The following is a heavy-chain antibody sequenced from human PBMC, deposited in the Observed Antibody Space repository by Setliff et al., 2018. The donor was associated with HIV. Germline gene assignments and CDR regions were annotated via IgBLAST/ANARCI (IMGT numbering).Heavy chain of an antibody. CDR2: IYYSGTT. V-gene: IGHV4-59*08. J-gene: IGHJ3*02. D-gene: IGHD6-13*01. CDR1: GGSISSYY. CDR3: ARHWYSSSWYHVFDI. Sequence: SDTLSLTCTVSGGSISSYYWSWIRQPPGKGLEWIGYIYYSGTTNYNPSLKSRVTISVDTSKNQFSLKLSSVTAADTAVYYCARHWYSSSWYHVFDIWGQGTMVTVSS.